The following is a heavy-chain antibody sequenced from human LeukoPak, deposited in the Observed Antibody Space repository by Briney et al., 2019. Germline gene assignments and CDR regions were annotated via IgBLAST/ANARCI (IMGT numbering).Heavy chain of an antibody. CDR2: IYYIGST. V-gene: IGHV4-59*01. J-gene: IGHJ1*01. CDR3: ARGGWYPESFQH. D-gene: IGHD6-19*01. CDR1: GGSISSYY. Sequence: LETLSLTCSVSGGSISSYYWSWIRQPPGKGLEWIGYIYYIGSTDYNPSLKSRVTISVDTSKNQFSLKLSSVTAADTAVYYCARGGWYPESFQHWGQGALVTVSS.